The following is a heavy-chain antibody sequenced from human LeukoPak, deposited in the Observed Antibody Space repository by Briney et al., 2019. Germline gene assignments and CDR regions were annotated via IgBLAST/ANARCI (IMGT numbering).Heavy chain of an antibody. D-gene: IGHD6-19*01. CDR2: INPSGGST. V-gene: IGHV1-46*01. J-gene: IGHJ5*02. CDR3: ARDPWSSGWYWGNWFDP. CDR1: GYTFTSYY. Sequence: ASVKVSCKASGYTFTSYYMHWVRQAPGQGLEWMGIINPSGGSTSYAQKFQGRVTMTRDTSISTAYMELSRLRSDDTAVYYCARDPWSSGWYWGNWFDPWGQGTLVTVSS.